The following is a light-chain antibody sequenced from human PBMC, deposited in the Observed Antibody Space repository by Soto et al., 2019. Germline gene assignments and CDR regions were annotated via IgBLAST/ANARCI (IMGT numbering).Light chain of an antibody. CDR1: SSNIGAGYD. CDR2: GNS. Sequence: QSVLTQPPSVSGAPGQRVTISCTGSSSNIGAGYDVHWYQQLPGTALKLLIYGNSNRPSGVPDRFSGSKSGTSASLAITRLQAEDEADYYCQSYDSSLSGYVVFGGGTKLTVL. CDR3: QSYDSSLSGYVV. V-gene: IGLV1-40*01. J-gene: IGLJ2*01.